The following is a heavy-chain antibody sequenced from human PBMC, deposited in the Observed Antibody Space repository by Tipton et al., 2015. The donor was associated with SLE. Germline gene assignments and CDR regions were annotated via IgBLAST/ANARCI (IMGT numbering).Heavy chain of an antibody. D-gene: IGHD3-16*01. CDR3: ARGSKHLSSSFDYIWGSYSM. Sequence: SLRLSCAASGFTFDDYGMSWVRQAPGKGLEWVSGINWNGGSTGYADSVKGRFTISRDNAKNSLYLQMNSLRAEDTALYYCARGSKHLSSSFDYIWGSYSMWGQGTLVTVSS. V-gene: IGHV3-20*04. J-gene: IGHJ4*02. CDR1: GFTFDDYG. CDR2: INWNGGST.